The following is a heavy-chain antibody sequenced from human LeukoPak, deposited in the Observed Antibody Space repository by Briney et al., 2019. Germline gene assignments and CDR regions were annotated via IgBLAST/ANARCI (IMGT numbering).Heavy chain of an antibody. CDR2: INHSVST. CDR3: ARARPYCSSTSCYSSIVGNWNFRRPNWFDP. D-gene: IGHD2-2*02. Sequence: ASETLSLTCAVCGGSLSGYYWRWIRHPPGRGLEWVGEINHSVSTNYNRPFKSRVTISVDTSKNQFSLKLTSVPAADTAVYYCARARPYCSSTSCYSSIVGNWNFRRPNWFDPWGQGTLVTVSS. V-gene: IGHV4-34*01. CDR1: GGSLSGYY. J-gene: IGHJ5*02.